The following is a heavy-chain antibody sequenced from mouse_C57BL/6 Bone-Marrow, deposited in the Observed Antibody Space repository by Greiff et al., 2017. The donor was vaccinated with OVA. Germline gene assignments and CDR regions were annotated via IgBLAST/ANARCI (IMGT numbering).Heavy chain of an antibody. J-gene: IGHJ2*01. Sequence: EVQLMESGGDLVKPGGSLKLSCAASGFTFSSYGMSWVRQTPDKRLEWVATISSGGSYTYYPDSVKGRFTISRDNAKNTLYLQMSSLKSEDTAMYYCARHLGRGYWGQGTTLTVSS. CDR2: ISSGGSYT. CDR1: GFTFSSYG. V-gene: IGHV5-6*01. CDR3: ARHLGRGY. D-gene: IGHD4-1*01.